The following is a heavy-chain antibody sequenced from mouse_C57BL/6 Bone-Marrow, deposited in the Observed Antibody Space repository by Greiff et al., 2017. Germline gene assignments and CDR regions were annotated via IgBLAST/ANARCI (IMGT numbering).Heavy chain of an antibody. J-gene: IGHJ4*01. CDR3: ATRGYYAMDY. V-gene: IGHV1-49*01. CDR2: FTMLSDAT. Sequence: SGAELVRPGSSVKLSCKDSYFAFMASAMHWVKQRPGHGLEWIGTFTMLSDATEYSENFKGKATLSANTSSSTVYMEHSSLTSEDSAVXYCATRGYYAMDYWGQGTSVTVSS. CDR1: YFAFMASA.